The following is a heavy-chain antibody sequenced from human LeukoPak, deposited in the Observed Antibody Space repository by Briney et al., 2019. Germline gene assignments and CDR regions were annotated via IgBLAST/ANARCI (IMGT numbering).Heavy chain of an antibody. CDR2: VGTEDNNK. Sequence: GGSLRLSCAGSGFTFRSHIMHWVRQAPGKGLEWVAVVGTEDNNKFYADSVKGRFTISRDNSNSRLFLQMNRLTIDDTAVYFCVRQHEGLDCWGQGTLVTVSS. V-gene: IGHV3-30*01. CDR1: GFTFRSHI. CDR3: VRQHEGLDC. J-gene: IGHJ4*02.